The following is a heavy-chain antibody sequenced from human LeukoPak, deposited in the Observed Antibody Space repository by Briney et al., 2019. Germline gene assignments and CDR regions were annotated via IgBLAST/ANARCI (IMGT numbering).Heavy chain of an antibody. Sequence: SETLSLTCTVSGGSIRSYYWSWIRQPPGKGLEWIGYIYHSGSTNNHPSLKNRLSMSLDTSKNQFSLKLSSVTAADTAVYYCARGSLGRAVMFLDYWGQGTLVTVSS. CDR1: GGSIRSYY. J-gene: IGHJ4*02. V-gene: IGHV4-59*01. CDR3: ARGSLGRAVMFLDY. CDR2: IYHSGST. D-gene: IGHD3-10*01.